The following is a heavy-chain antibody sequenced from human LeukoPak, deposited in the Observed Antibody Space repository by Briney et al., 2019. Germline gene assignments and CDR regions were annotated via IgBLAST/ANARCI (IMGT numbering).Heavy chain of an antibody. CDR1: GGSIGSSSYY. Sequence: SETLSLTCTVSGGSIGSSSYYWGWIRQPPGKGLEWIGSIYYSGSTYYNPSLKSRVTISVDTSKNQFSLKLSSVTAADTAVYYCARHGSGSFPIGAFDIWGQGTMVTVSS. J-gene: IGHJ3*02. V-gene: IGHV4-39*01. D-gene: IGHD1-26*01. CDR2: IYYSGST. CDR3: ARHGSGSFPIGAFDI.